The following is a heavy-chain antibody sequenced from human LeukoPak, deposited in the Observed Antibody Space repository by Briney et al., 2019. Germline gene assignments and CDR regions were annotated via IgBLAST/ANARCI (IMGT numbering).Heavy chain of an antibody. V-gene: IGHV4-59*01. CDR1: GGSISSYY. CDR3: AREGYDFWSGYPYFDY. D-gene: IGHD3-3*01. CDR2: IYYSGST. J-gene: IGHJ4*02. Sequence: SETLSLTCTVSGGSISSYYWSWIRQPPGKGLEWAGYIYYSGSTNYSPSLKSRVTISVDTSKNQFSMKLSSVTAADTAVYYCAREGYDFWSGYPYFDYWGQGTLVTVSS.